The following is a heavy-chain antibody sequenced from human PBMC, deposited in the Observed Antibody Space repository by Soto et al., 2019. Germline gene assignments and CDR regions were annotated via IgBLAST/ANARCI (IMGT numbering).Heavy chain of an antibody. CDR1: GGSVSNKTHY. CDR3: ARTTAVPNTLRSRYFFDY. Sequence: SETLSLTCSVSGGSVSNKTHYWSWIRQPPGKRLEWIGYVYYSGTTNYNPSLKSRVTISVDLSKNQFSLRLSSVTTADTALYYCARTTAVPNTLRSRYFFDYWGQGTLVTVSS. V-gene: IGHV4-61*01. J-gene: IGHJ4*02. D-gene: IGHD4-17*01. CDR2: VYYSGTT.